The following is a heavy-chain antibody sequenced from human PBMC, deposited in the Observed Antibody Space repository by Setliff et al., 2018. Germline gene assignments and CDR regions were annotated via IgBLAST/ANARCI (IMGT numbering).Heavy chain of an antibody. J-gene: IGHJ4*02. V-gene: IGHV1-2*04. CDR1: GYTFTGYY. CDR3: ARGVAAAGRGYVDY. CDR2: INPNSGGT. D-gene: IGHD6-13*01. Sequence: ASVKVSCKASGYTFTGYYMHWVRQAPGQGLEWMGWINPNSGGTNYAQKFQGWVTMTRDTSISTAYMELSRLRCDDTAVYYCARGVAAAGRGYVDYWGQGTLVTVSS.